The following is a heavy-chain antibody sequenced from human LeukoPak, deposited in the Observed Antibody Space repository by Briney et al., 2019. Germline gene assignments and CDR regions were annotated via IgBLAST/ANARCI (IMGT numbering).Heavy chain of an antibody. CDR2: INHSGST. CDR3: ARRRQIPRITMVRGVGGDFDY. D-gene: IGHD3-10*01. V-gene: IGHV4-34*01. J-gene: IGHJ4*02. CDR1: GGSFSGYY. Sequence: SETLSLTCAVYGGSFSGYYWSWIRQPPGKGLEWIGEINHSGSTNYNPSLKSRITISVDTSKNQFSLKLSSVTAADTAVYYCARRRQIPRITMVRGVGGDFDYWGQGTLVTVSS.